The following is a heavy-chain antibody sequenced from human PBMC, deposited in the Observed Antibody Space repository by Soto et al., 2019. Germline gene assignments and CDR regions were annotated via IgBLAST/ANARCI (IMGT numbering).Heavy chain of an antibody. D-gene: IGHD7-27*01. CDR1: GGSISSGDYN. CDR2: IYDSGST. J-gene: IGHJ4*02. Sequence: QVLLQESGPGLVKPSQTLSLTCTVSGGSISSGDYNWSWFRKSPGKGLQWIGHIYDSGSTYNNPSLQSRVNISVDTSKNQFSLNLSSVTAADTAVYYCARGPSGDKVYYWGQGTLVTVSS. CDR3: ARGPSGDKVYY. V-gene: IGHV4-30-4*01.